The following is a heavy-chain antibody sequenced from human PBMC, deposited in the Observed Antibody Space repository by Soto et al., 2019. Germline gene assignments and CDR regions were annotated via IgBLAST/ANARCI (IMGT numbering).Heavy chain of an antibody. Sequence: QVQLVESGGGVVQPGRSLRLSCAASGFMFNNYGMHWVRQAPGKGLEWVAVIWYDGTKKYYADSVKGRCTISRDNSKNTLYLQMNSLRAEDTAVYYCAREKTMVRGVRWDDDAFDVWGQGTMVTVSS. J-gene: IGHJ3*01. CDR3: AREKTMVRGVRWDDDAFDV. CDR2: IWYDGTKK. D-gene: IGHD3-10*01. CDR1: GFMFNNYG. V-gene: IGHV3-33*01.